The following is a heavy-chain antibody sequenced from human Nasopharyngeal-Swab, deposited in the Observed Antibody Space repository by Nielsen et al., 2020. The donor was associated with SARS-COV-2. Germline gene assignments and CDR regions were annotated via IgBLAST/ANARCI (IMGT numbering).Heavy chain of an antibody. CDR3: ATVLLWFGDHAEYFQH. CDR1: GYTLTELF. J-gene: IGHJ1*01. D-gene: IGHD3-10*01. Sequence: SVTVSCLVSGYTLTELFMHWVRPAPGKGLEWMGGFDPEDGETIYAQKFQGRVTMTEDTSTDTAYMELSSLRTDDTAVYYCATVLLWFGDHAEYFQHWGQGTLVTVSS. CDR2: FDPEDGET. V-gene: IGHV1-24*01.